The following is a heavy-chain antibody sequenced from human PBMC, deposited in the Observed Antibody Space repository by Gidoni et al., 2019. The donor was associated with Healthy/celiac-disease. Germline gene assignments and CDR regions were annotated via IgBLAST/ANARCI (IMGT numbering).Heavy chain of an antibody. CDR1: GYTFTSYY. J-gene: IGHJ6*03. D-gene: IGHD3-22*01. CDR2: INPSGGST. Sequence: QVQLVQSGAEVKKPGASVKVSCKASGYTFTSYYMHWVRQAPGQGLEWMGIINPSGGSTSYAQKFQGRVTMTRDTSTSTVYMELSSLRSEDTAVYYCAKSGYGGNNILYYYYYMDVWGKGTTVTVSS. V-gene: IGHV1-46*03. CDR3: AKSGYGGNNILYYYYYMDV.